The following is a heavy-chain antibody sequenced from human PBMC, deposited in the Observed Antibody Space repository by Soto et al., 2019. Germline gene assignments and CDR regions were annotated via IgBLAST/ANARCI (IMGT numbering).Heavy chain of an antibody. Sequence: SVKVSCKASGGTFSSYAISWVRQAPGQGLEWMGGIIPIFGTANYAQKFQGRVTITADESISTAYLQWSSLKAADTAMYYCARRGKAAAGTGYYYGMDVWGQGTTVTVSS. J-gene: IGHJ6*02. CDR2: IIPIFGTA. V-gene: IGHV1-69*13. D-gene: IGHD6-13*01. CDR1: GGTFSSYA. CDR3: ARRGKAAAGTGYYYGMDV.